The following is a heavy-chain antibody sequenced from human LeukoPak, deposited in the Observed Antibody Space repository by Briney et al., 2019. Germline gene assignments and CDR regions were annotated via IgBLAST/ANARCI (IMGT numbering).Heavy chain of an antibody. J-gene: IGHJ4*02. CDR2: IYTSGST. CDR1: GDSISSYY. Sequence: SETLSLTCTVSGDSISSYYWGWIRQPAGKGLEWIGRIYTSGSTIYHPSLKSRVTMSVDTSKTQFSLKLSSVTAADTAVYYCARQDYDSSGYYYGGYWGQGTLVTVSS. V-gene: IGHV4-4*07. D-gene: IGHD3-22*01. CDR3: ARQDYDSSGYYYGGY.